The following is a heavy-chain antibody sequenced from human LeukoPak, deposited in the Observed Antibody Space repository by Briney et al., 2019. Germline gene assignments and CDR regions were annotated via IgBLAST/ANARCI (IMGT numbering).Heavy chain of an antibody. CDR2: IYYSGST. J-gene: IGHJ2*01. CDR1: GGSTSSYY. Sequence: SETLSLTRTVSGGSTSSYYWRWIRHPPRKGLEGIGYIYYSGSTNYNPSLKSRVTISVDTSKTQFTLKLSSVTAADPAVYYCARVLEGFDWDRYFDLWGRGTLVTVSS. V-gene: IGHV4-59*01. CDR3: ARVLEGFDWDRYFDL. D-gene: IGHD3-9*01.